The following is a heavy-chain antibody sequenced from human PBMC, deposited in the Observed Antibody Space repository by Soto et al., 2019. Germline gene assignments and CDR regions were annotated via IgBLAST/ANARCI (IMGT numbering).Heavy chain of an antibody. V-gene: IGHV1-69*01. CDR1: GGTFSSYS. Sequence: QVQLVQSGAEVKKPGSSVKVSCKASGGTFSSYSINWVRQAPGQGLEWMGGIIPIFGTANYAQKFQGRVTLTAEECTSTAHMELSSLRNEDTAVYYCARPFQSWPGGWYFDLWGRGTLVTVSS. J-gene: IGHJ2*01. CDR2: IIPIFGTA. D-gene: IGHD3-16*01. CDR3: ARPFQSWPGGWYFDL.